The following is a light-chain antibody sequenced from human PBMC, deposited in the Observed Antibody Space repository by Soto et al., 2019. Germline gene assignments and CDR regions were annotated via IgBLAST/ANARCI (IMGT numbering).Light chain of an antibody. CDR3: QSYDSSLSGSV. CDR1: SSNIGAGYD. Sequence: QSVLTQPPSVSGAPGQRVTISCTGSSSNIGAGYDVHWYQQLPGTAPKLLIYGNSNRPSGVPDRFSGSKSGTSASLAITGPQAEDEADYDCQSYDSSLSGSVFGGGTQLTVL. CDR2: GNS. V-gene: IGLV1-40*01. J-gene: IGLJ3*02.